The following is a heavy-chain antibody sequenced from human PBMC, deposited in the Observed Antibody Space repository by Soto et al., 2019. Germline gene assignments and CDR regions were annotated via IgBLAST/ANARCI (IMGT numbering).Heavy chain of an antibody. J-gene: IGHJ4*02. Sequence: QVQLVQSGAEVKKPGASVKVSCKASGYTFTSYYMHWVRQAPGQGLEWMGIINPSGGSTSYAQKFQGRVTMTRDTSTSTVYMKLSSLRSEDTAVYYCARDKEYYGSGTYGDYWGQGTLVTVSS. V-gene: IGHV1-46*01. CDR1: GYTFTSYY. CDR3: ARDKEYYGSGTYGDY. CDR2: INPSGGST. D-gene: IGHD3-10*01.